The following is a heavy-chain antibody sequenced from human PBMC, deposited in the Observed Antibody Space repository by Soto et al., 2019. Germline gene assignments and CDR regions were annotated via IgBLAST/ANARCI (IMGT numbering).Heavy chain of an antibody. D-gene: IGHD4-17*01. V-gene: IGHV4-59*08. Sequence: SETLSLTCTVSGGSISSYYWSWIRQPPGKGLEWIGYIYYSGSTNYNPSLKSRVTISVDTSKNQFSLKLSSVTAADTAVYYCARHDGDLYYFDYWGQGTLVTVSS. CDR1: GGSISSYY. CDR3: ARHDGDLYYFDY. CDR2: IYYSGST. J-gene: IGHJ4*02.